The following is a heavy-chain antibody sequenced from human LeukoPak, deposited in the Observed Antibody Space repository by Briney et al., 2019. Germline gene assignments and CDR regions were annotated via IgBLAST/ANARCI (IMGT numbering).Heavy chain of an antibody. CDR3: VKPDFGYLPHLFDY. J-gene: IGHJ4*02. D-gene: IGHD3-3*01. CDR1: GFTFSSYG. V-gene: IGHV3-30*18. Sequence: GRSLRLSCAASGFTFSSYGMHWVRQAPGKGLEWVAVISYDGSNKYYADSVKGRFTISRGNSKNTLYLQLISLRAEDTAIYYCVKPDFGYLPHLFDYWGQGTLVTVSS. CDR2: ISYDGSNK.